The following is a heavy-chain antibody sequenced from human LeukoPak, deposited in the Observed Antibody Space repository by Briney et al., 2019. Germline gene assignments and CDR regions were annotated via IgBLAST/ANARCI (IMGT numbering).Heavy chain of an antibody. Sequence: QPGGSLRLSCAASGFTFSSYCMSWFRQAPWKELEWVANIKQDGSEKYYVDSVKCRFTIARDNAKNSLYLQMNSLRAEDTAVYYGAREPYSSGRWWYFDYWGQGTLVTVSS. J-gene: IGHJ4*02. CDR1: GFTFSSYC. CDR3: AREPYSSGRWWYFDY. CDR2: IKQDGSEK. V-gene: IGHV3-7*01. D-gene: IGHD6-19*01.